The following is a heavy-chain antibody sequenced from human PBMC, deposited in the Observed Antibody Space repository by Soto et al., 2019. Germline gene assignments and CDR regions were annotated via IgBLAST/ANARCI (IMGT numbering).Heavy chain of an antibody. D-gene: IGHD3-3*01. CDR3: AKDNHPDDFWSGYWYYYYYGMDV. CDR1: GFTFSSCA. V-gene: IGHV3-23*01. CDR2: ISGSGGST. J-gene: IGHJ6*02. Sequence: EVQLLESGGGLVQPGGSLRLSCAASGFTFSSCAMSWVRQAPGKGLEWVSAISGSGGSTYYADSVKGRFTISRDNSKNTLYLQMNSLRAEDTAVYYCAKDNHPDDFWSGYWYYYYYGMDVWGQGTTVTVSS.